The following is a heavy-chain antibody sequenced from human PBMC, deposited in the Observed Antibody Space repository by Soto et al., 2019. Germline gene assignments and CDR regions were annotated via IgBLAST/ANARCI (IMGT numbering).Heavy chain of an antibody. CDR3: ARSYKILARVRGVRGYDYYYGVDV. J-gene: IGHJ6*02. D-gene: IGHD3-10*01. Sequence: EVQLVESGGGLVQPGGSLRLSCAASGFTFSTSWMHWVRQAPGKGLVWVSRINSDGSNASYADSVKGRFTISRDNAKNTLYLQINSLRAEDTAVYYCARSYKILARVRGVRGYDYYYGVDVWGQGTTVTVSS. V-gene: IGHV3-74*01. CDR2: INSDGSNA. CDR1: GFTFSTSW.